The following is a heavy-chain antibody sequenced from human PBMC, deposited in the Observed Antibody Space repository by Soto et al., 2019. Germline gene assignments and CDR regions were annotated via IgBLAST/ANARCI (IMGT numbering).Heavy chain of an antibody. Sequence: GGSLRLSCAASGFTVSDNYMTWVRQAPGKGLEWVSVLYSAGNAYYADSVQGRFTISRDDSKNTLYLQMNRLRAEDTAVYYCARDKGGGWYYFDSWGQGTLVTVSS. J-gene: IGHJ4*02. CDR1: GFTVSDNY. V-gene: IGHV3-53*01. CDR3: ARDKGGGWYYFDS. CDR2: LYSAGNA. D-gene: IGHD6-19*01.